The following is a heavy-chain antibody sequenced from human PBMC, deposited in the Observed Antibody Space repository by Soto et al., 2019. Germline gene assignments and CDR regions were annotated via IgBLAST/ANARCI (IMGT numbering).Heavy chain of an antibody. CDR1: GYTFASYA. D-gene: IGHD6-6*01. Sequence: ASVKVSCKASGYTFASYAMHWVRQAPGQRLEWMGWINAGNGNTKYSQKFQGRVTITRDTSASTAYMELSSLRSEDMAVYYCAAPYSSSQYYYYGMDVWGQGTTVTVSS. V-gene: IGHV1-3*01. CDR2: INAGNGNT. CDR3: AAPYSSSQYYYYGMDV. J-gene: IGHJ6*02.